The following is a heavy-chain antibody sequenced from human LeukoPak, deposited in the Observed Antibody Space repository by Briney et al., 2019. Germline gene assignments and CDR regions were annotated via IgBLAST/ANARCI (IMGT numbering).Heavy chain of an antibody. CDR2: ISSSSSYI. D-gene: IGHD5-24*01. J-gene: IGHJ4*02. Sequence: GGSLRLSCAASGFTFSSYSMNWVRQAPGKGLEWVSSISSSSSYIYYADSVKGRFTISRDNAKNSLYLQMNSLRAEDTAVYYCAVFGLDGYNAFDYWGQGTLVTVSS. V-gene: IGHV3-21*01. CDR1: GFTFSSYS. CDR3: AVFGLDGYNAFDY.